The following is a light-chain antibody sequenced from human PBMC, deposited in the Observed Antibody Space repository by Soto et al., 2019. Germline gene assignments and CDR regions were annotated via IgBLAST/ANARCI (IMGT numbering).Light chain of an antibody. CDR2: DAS. CDR1: QSVSSY. V-gene: IGKV3-11*01. Sequence: EIVLTQSPATLSLSPGERATLSCRASQSVSSYLAWYQQKPGQAPRLLIYDASNRATGIPARFSGSGSGTDFTLTISRLEPEDFAVYYCQQRSNWPQYTFGQGTKRESK. CDR3: QQRSNWPQYT. J-gene: IGKJ2*01.